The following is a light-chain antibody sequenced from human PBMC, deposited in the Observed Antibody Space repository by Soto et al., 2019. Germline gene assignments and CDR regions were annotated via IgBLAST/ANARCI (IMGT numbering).Light chain of an antibody. CDR1: SSDVGGYNF. V-gene: IGLV2-11*01. CDR3: CSYAGSYTL. CDR2: DVS. J-gene: IGLJ2*01. Sequence: QSALTQPRSVSGSPGQSVTISCTGTSSDVGGYNFVSWYQQHPGKAPKLIIYDVSQRPSDVPDRFSASKSGNTASLTISGLQAEDEADYYCCSYAGSYTLFGGGTKLTVL.